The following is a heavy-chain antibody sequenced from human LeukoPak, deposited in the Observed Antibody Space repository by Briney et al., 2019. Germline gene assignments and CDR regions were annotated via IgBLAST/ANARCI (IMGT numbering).Heavy chain of an antibody. V-gene: IGHV4-30-4*01. D-gene: IGHD2-15*01. CDR2: IYYNGST. CDR3: ARAYCSGGSCPLNY. Sequence: SSQTLSLTCTVSGGSISSGDYYWSWIRQPPGKGLEWIGYIYYNGSTYYNPSLKSRVTISVDTSKNQFSLKLSSVTAADTAVYYCARAYCSGGSCPLNYWGQGTLVTVSS. J-gene: IGHJ4*02. CDR1: GGSISSGDYY.